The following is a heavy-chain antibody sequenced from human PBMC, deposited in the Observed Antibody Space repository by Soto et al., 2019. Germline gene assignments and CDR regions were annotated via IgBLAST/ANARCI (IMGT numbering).Heavy chain of an antibody. D-gene: IGHD5-18*01. Sequence: SSETLSLTCTVSGGSISSYYWSWIRRPPGKGLEWIGYIYYSGSTNYNPSLKSRVTISVDTSKNQFSLKLSSVTAADTAVYYCATRGYSYGYDLDYWGQGXLVTVSS. CDR1: GGSISSYY. V-gene: IGHV4-59*01. CDR3: ATRGYSYGYDLDY. J-gene: IGHJ4*02. CDR2: IYYSGST.